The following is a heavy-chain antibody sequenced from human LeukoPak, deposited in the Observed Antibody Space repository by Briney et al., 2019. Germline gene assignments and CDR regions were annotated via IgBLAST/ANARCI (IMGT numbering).Heavy chain of an antibody. J-gene: IGHJ6*02. CDR1: GYTFTSYG. D-gene: IGHD3-10*01. V-gene: IGHV1-18*01. CDR3: ARDRGEVPYYYGSGSYYKTYGMDV. CDR2: ISAYNGNT. Sequence: ASVKVSCKASGYTFTSYGISWVRQAPGQGLEWMGWISAYNGNTNYAQKLQGRVTMTTDTSTSTAYMELRSLRSDETAVYYRARDRGEVPYYYGSGSYYKTYGMDVWGQGTTVTVSS.